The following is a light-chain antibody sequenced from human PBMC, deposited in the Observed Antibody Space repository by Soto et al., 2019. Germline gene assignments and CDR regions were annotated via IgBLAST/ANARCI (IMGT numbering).Light chain of an antibody. CDR3: QQYYSTPIT. Sequence: DILMTQSQDSLAVSLGERASINCKSSQNLLYMANNKNYVAGGEDEPGNPAKLLIYWASTRESGVPDRFSGSGSGTDFTLTISSLQAEDVAVFYCQQYYSTPITFGHGTRLEIK. CDR2: WAS. J-gene: IGKJ5*01. V-gene: IGKV4-1*01. CDR1: QNLLYMANNKNY.